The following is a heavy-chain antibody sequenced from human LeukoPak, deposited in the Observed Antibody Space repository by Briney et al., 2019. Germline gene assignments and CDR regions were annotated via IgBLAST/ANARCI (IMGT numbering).Heavy chain of an antibody. Sequence: SETLSLTCAVSGYSISSGYHWGWIRQSPGKGLEWIGNIRHSGTTYYNPSLKSRVTISVDTSKNQFSLKLSSVTAADTAVYYCARGYNWNDNWFDPWGQGTLVTVSS. V-gene: IGHV4-38-2*01. CDR3: ARGYNWNDNWFDP. J-gene: IGHJ5*02. CDR1: GYSISSGYH. D-gene: IGHD1-20*01. CDR2: IRHSGTT.